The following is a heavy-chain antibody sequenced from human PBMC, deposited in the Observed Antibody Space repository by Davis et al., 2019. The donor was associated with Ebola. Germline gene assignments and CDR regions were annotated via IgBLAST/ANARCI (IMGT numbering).Heavy chain of an antibody. CDR1: GYTFTRFD. CDR2: MNPHSGNR. V-gene: IGHV1-8*01. J-gene: IGHJ5*02. CDR3: ARARPGSRSPYYLQS. Sequence: ASVKVSCKASGYTFTRFDINWVRQATGQGLEWIGWMNPHSGNRDSAQKFQGRVSMTTSTSISTAYMELSGLTSEDTAMYYCARARPGSRSPYYLQSWGQGTLVTVSS. D-gene: IGHD3-10*01.